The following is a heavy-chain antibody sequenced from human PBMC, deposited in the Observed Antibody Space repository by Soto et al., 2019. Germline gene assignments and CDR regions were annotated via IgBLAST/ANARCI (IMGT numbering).Heavy chain of an antibody. J-gene: IGHJ6*02. Sequence: QVQLVQSGAEVKKPGASVKVSGKASGYSFTANHIHWVRKAPGQGLKWLGRINPKSGGTSTAQKFQGWVTMTTDTSISTASMELTRLTSDDTAIYYCARGDSTDCSNGVCSFFYNHDMDVWGQGTTVTVSS. CDR3: ARGDSTDCSNGVCSFFYNHDMDV. V-gene: IGHV1-2*04. CDR2: INPKSGGT. CDR1: GYSFTANH. D-gene: IGHD2-8*01.